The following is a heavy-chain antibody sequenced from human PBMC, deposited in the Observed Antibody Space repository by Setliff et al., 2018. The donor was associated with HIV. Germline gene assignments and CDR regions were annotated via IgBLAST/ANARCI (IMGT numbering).Heavy chain of an antibody. V-gene: IGHV1-8*02. Sequence: ASVKVSCKASGYTFTNSDINWVRQAPGQGLEWMGWMNPKSGNTGYAQKFQGRVTMTSNTFIGTAYMELDSLTSDDTAVCYCARGHLDYDYWEDILGNWFDPWGQGTLVTVSS. J-gene: IGHJ5*02. CDR3: ARGHLDYDYWEDILGNWFDP. CDR1: GYTFTNSD. D-gene: IGHD3-3*01. CDR2: MNPKSGNT.